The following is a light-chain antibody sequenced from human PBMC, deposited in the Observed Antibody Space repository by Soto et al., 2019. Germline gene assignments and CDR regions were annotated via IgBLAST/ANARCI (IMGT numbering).Light chain of an antibody. V-gene: IGKV1-12*01. CDR3: QQANILPPV. Sequence: IEMTQAPSAVSASVGDRVTITCRASQDIRSRLAWYQHKPGKATNLLIYSATTLQSGVPYRFSGSGSGTYSTLPISSLQPEDFATYYCQQANILPPVFGGGTRVEI. CDR2: SAT. J-gene: IGKJ4*01. CDR1: QDIRSR.